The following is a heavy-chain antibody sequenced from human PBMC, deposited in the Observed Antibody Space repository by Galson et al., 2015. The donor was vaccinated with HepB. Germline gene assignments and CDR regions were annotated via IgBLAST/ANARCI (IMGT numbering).Heavy chain of an antibody. CDR1: GYTFTSYG. J-gene: IGHJ3*02. D-gene: IGHD2-21*02. Sequence: SVKASCKASGYTFTSYGISWVRQAPGQGLEWMGWISAYNGNTNYAQKLQGRVTMTTDTSTSTAYMELRSLRSDDTAVYYCARDFDGDEDAFDIWGQGTMVTVSS. CDR2: ISAYNGNT. V-gene: IGHV1-18*04. CDR3: ARDFDGDEDAFDI.